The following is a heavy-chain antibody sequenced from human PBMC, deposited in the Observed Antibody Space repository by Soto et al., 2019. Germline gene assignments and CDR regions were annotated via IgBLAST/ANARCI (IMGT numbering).Heavy chain of an antibody. CDR3: AKDITVVAATRGAFDI. CDR2: ISWNSGSI. CDR1: GFTFDDYA. Sequence: GGSLRLSCAASGFTFDDYAMHWVRQAPGKGLEWVSGISWNSGSIGYADSVKGRFTISRDNAKNSLYLQMNSLRAEDTALYYCAKDITVVAATRGAFDIWGQGTMVTVSS. D-gene: IGHD2-15*01. V-gene: IGHV3-9*01. J-gene: IGHJ3*02.